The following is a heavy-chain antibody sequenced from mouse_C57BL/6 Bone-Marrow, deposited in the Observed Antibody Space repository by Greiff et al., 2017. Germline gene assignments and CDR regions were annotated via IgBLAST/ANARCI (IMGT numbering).Heavy chain of an antibody. V-gene: IGHV5-6*02. Sequence: DVKLVESGGDLVKPGGSLKLSCAASGFTFSSYGMSWVRQTPDKRLEWVATISSGGSYNYYPDSVKGRFTISRDNAKNTLYLQMSSLKSEDTAMYYCARPRYDGFAYWGQGTLVTVSA. CDR3: ARPRYDGFAY. J-gene: IGHJ3*01. CDR1: GFTFSSYG. D-gene: IGHD2-12*01. CDR2: ISSGGSYN.